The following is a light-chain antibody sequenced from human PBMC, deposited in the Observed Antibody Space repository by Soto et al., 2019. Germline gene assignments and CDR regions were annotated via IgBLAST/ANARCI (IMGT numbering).Light chain of an antibody. CDR1: TGAVTGGHY. CDR2: DTS. J-gene: IGLJ1*01. CDR3: FLSYPGARG. Sequence: QTVVTQEPSLTVSPGGTVTLTCGSSTGAVTGGHYPYWFQQKSGLAPTTLIYDTSGKHSWTPARFSGSLLGGKTALTLSGAEAGDEGEEFCFLSYPGARGFRTGTKLTVL. V-gene: IGLV7-46*01.